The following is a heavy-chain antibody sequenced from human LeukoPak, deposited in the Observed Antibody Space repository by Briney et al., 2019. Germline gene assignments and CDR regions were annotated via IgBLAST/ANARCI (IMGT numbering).Heavy chain of an antibody. CDR2: IYYSGST. J-gene: IGHJ5*02. CDR3: ARAEMVTTVGWFDP. V-gene: IGHV4-31*03. D-gene: IGHD5-24*01. Sequence: SETLSLTCTVSVGSISNSGYYWSWIRQHPGKGLEWIGYIYYSGSTYYNPSLKSRVTISVDTSKNQFSLKLSSVTVADTAVYYCARAEMVTTVGWFDPWGQGTLVNVSS. CDR1: VGSISNSGYY.